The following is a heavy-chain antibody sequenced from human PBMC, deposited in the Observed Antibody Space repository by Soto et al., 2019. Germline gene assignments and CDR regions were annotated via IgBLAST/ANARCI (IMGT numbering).Heavy chain of an antibody. J-gene: IGHJ4*02. CDR1: GFTFSSYA. CDR3: AKDRSAAGAARHYFDD. CDR2: ISGSGGST. D-gene: IGHD6-13*01. Sequence: PGGSLRLSCAASGFTFSSYAMSWVRQAPGKGLEWVSAISGSGGSTYYADSVKGRFTISRDNSKNTLYLQMNSLRAEDTAVYYCAKDRSAAGAARHYFDDWGQGTLVTVAS. V-gene: IGHV3-23*01.